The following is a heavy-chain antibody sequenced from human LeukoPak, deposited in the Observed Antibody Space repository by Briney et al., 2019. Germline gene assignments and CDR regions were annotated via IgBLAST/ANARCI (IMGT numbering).Heavy chain of an antibody. V-gene: IGHV3-23*01. J-gene: IGHJ4*02. D-gene: IGHD5-18*01. CDR1: GFTFSSYA. CDR2: INDSGGST. Sequence: GGSLRLSCAASGFTFSSYAMSWVRQAPGKGLEWVSAINDSGGSTYYADSVKGRFTISSDNSKNTLYLQMNSLRAEDTAVYYCAKKPWIQLWSPFDYWGQGTLGTVSS. CDR3: AKKPWIQLWSPFDY.